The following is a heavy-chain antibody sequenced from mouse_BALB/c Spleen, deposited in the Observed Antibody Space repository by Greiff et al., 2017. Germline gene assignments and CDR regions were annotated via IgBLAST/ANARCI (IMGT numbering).Heavy chain of an antibody. V-gene: IGHV1-9*01. CDR2: ILPGSGST. J-gene: IGHJ4*01. Sequence: VQLQQSGAELMKPGASVKISCKATGYTFSSYWIEWVKQRPGHGLEWIGEILPGSGSTNYNEKFKGKATFTADTSSNTAYMQLSSLTSEDSAVYYCARQGIYYGNPYAMDYWGQGTSVTVSS. CDR1: GYTFSSYW. CDR3: ARQGIYYGNPYAMDY. D-gene: IGHD2-1*01.